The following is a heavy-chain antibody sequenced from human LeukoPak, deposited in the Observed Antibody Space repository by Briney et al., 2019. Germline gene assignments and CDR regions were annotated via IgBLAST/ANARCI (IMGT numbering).Heavy chain of an antibody. CDR3: ARDLMESSSSTPMYAFDI. D-gene: IGHD6-6*01. V-gene: IGHV1-3*01. Sequence: ASVKVSCKASGYTFSSYAMHWVRQAPGQRLEWMGWIISGDGNTKYSQKFQGKVTITRDTSASTGYMELSSLRSGDTAVYFCARDLMESSSSTPMYAFDIWGQGTMVTVSS. CDR2: IISGDGNT. CDR1: GYTFSSYA. J-gene: IGHJ3*02.